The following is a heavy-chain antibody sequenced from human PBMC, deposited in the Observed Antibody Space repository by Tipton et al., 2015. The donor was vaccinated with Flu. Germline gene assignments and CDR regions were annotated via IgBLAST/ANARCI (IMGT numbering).Heavy chain of an antibody. CDR1: GGSFSGYY. Sequence: LRLSCAIYGGSFSGYYWSWIRQPPGKGLEWIGEINHSRITNYNPSLKSRVTISADTSKNQFSLKLTSVTAADTAVYYCARVDGSGNYFGFDPWGQGTLVTVSS. V-gene: IGHV4-34*01. J-gene: IGHJ5*02. D-gene: IGHD3-10*01. CDR2: INHSRIT. CDR3: ARVDGSGNYFGFDP.